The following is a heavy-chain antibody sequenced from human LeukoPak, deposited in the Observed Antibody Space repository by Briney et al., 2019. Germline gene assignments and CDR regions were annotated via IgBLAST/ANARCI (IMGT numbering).Heavy chain of an antibody. Sequence: GGSLRLSCAASGFTFSSYAMSWVRQAPGKGLEWVSAISGSGGSTYYADSVKGRFTISRDNSKNTLYLQMNSLRAEDTAVYYCAKVTRYSSGWYYFDYWGQGTLVTVPS. J-gene: IGHJ4*02. CDR1: GFTFSSYA. D-gene: IGHD6-19*01. V-gene: IGHV3-23*01. CDR3: AKVTRYSSGWYYFDY. CDR2: ISGSGGST.